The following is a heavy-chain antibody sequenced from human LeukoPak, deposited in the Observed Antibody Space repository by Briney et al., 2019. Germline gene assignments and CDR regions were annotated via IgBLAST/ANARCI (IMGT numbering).Heavy chain of an antibody. CDR3: GKEGGGYNWKPDYYFDY. CDR2: IYYSGST. V-gene: IGHV4-39*07. J-gene: IGHJ4*02. Sequence: SETLSLTCTVSGGSISSSSYYWGWIRQPPGKGLEWIGSIYYSGSTYYNPSLKSRVTISVDTSKNQFSLKLSSVNAADPAGYYCGKEGGGYNWKPDYYFDYWGQGTLVSVSS. CDR1: GGSISSSSYY. D-gene: IGHD1-20*01.